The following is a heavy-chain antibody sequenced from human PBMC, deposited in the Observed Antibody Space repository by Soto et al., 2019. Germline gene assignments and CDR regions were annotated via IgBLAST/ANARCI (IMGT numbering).Heavy chain of an antibody. CDR1: GFTFSSYG. CDR2: ISYDGSNK. D-gene: IGHD2-15*01. V-gene: IGHV3-30*18. Sequence: GGSLRLSCAASGFTFSSYGMHWVRQAPGKGLEWVAVISYDGSNKYYADSVKGRFTISRDNSKNTLYLQMNSLRAEDTAVYYCAKGLGLRDIVVVVAAIGMDVWGQGTTVTSP. CDR3: AKGLGLRDIVVVVAAIGMDV. J-gene: IGHJ6*02.